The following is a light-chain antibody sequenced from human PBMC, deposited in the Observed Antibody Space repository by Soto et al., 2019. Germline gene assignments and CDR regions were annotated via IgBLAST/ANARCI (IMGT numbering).Light chain of an antibody. V-gene: IGKV1-39*01. Sequence: DIQMTQSPSSLSASVGDRVTITCRASQNLRSYLNWYQPKQGKAPQLLIYATSSLQTGVPSRFSASGSGTDFSLVISDLQPEDSATYYCQQGYSSRWTSGRGTKLDI. CDR2: ATS. CDR1: QNLRSY. J-gene: IGKJ1*01. CDR3: QQGYSSRWT.